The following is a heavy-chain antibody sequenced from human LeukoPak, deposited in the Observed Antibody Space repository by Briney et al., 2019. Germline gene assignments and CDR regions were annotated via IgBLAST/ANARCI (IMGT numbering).Heavy chain of an antibody. CDR2: ISGSGGST. V-gene: IGHV3-23*01. D-gene: IGHD3-22*01. J-gene: IGHJ4*02. Sequence: GGSLRLSCAASGFTFSSYAMSWVRQAPGKGLEWVSAISGSGGSTYYADSVKGRFTISRDNSKNTLYLQMNSLRAKDTAVYYCAKEDYYDSSGYVDYWGQGTLVTVSS. CDR1: GFTFSSYA. CDR3: AKEDYYDSSGYVDY.